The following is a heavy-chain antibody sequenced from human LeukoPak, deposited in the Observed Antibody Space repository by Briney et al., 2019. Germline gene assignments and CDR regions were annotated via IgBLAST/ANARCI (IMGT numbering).Heavy chain of an antibody. D-gene: IGHD1/OR15-1a*01. J-gene: IGHJ4*02. Sequence: PGGSLRLSCAASGFTFSSYDMHWVRQAPGKGLEWVAVISYDGSNKYYADSVKGRFTISRDNSKNTLYLQMNSLRAEDTAVYYCATKQGSYFDYWGQGTLVTVSS. V-gene: IGHV3-30*03. CDR2: ISYDGSNK. CDR1: GFTFSSYD. CDR3: ATKQGSYFDY.